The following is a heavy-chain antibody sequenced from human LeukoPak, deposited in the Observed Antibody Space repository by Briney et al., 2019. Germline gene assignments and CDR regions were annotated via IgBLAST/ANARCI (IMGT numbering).Heavy chain of an antibody. J-gene: IGHJ4*02. CDR2: ISSNGGTT. D-gene: IGHD6-13*01. CDR1: GFIFSIYA. V-gene: IGHV3-64*01. Sequence: GSLRLSCAASGFIFSIYAMHWVRQAPGKGLEYVSAISSNGGTTYYANSVKGRFTIARDNSKNTLYLQMGSLRAEDMAVYYCARRGAAAGTSDYWGQGTLVTVSS. CDR3: ARRGAAAGTSDY.